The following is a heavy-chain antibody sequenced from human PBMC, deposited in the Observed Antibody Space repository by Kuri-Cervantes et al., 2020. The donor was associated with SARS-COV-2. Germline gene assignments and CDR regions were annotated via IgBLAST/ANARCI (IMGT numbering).Heavy chain of an antibody. V-gene: IGHV1-2*02. J-gene: IGHJ3*02. CDR2: INPNSGDT. CDR1: GYTFTGYY. Sequence: ASVKVSCKASGYTFTGYYMHWVRQAPGQGLEWMGWINPNSGDTNYAQRFQGRVTMTRDTSISTAYMELSRLRSDDTAVYYCARDADSSSWYPGAFDIWGQGTMVTVSS. CDR3: ARDADSSSWYPGAFDI. D-gene: IGHD6-13*01.